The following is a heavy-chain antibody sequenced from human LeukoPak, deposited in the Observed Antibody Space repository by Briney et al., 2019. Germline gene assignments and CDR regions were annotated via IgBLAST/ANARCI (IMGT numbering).Heavy chain of an antibody. D-gene: IGHD3-3*01. V-gene: IGHV3-30*02. Sequence: PGGSLRLSCAASGFTFSSYGMHWVRQAPGKGLEWVAFIRYDGSNKYYADSVKGRFTISRDNSKNTLYLQMNSLRAEDTAVYYCAKTLDYDFWSGYQDYWGQGTLVTVSS. CDR3: AKTLDYDFWSGYQDY. CDR1: GFTFSSYG. CDR2: IRYDGSNK. J-gene: IGHJ4*02.